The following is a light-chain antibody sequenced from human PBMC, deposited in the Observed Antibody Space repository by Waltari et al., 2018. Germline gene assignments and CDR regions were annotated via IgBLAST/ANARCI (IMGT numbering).Light chain of an antibody. Sequence: QSALTQPASVSGSPGQSITISCTGSRNNIGFYDLVSWYQHHPGKAPKLIIFDVFKRPSGVSVRFSGSKSGNTYSLTISGLETEDDADYYCGSYSGSSSFPYVFGPGTKVTVL. CDR2: DVF. CDR3: GSYSGSSSFPYV. J-gene: IGLJ1*01. CDR1: RNNIGFYDL. V-gene: IGLV2-23*02.